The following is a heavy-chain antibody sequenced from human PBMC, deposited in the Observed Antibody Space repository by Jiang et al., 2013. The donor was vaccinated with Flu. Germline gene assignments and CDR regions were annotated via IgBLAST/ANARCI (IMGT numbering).Heavy chain of an antibody. CDR1: GFTFSSYA. Sequence: VQLLESGGGLVQPGGSLRLSCAASGFTFSSYAMSWVRQAPGKGLEWVSAISGSGGSTYYADSVKGRFTISRDNSKNTLYLQMNSLRAEDTAVYYCADGGVAGPGGWYYYYFDYWGQGTLVTVSS. CDR2: ISGSGGST. V-gene: IGHV3-23*01. J-gene: IGHJ4*02. D-gene: IGHD6-19*01. CDR3: ADGGVAGPGGWYYYYFDY.